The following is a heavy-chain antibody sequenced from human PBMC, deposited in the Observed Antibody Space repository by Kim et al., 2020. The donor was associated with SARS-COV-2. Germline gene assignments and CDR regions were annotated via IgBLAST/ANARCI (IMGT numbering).Heavy chain of an antibody. V-gene: IGHV3-74*01. J-gene: IGHJ4*02. CDR2: VNSDGTSK. D-gene: IGHD1-26*01. CDR3: TRGGRVSRPCGSYGDC. Sequence: GGSLRLSCAASGFTFRSHWMHWVRQAPGKGLVWVSRVNSDGTSKSYADSVQGRFTISRDNAKDTLYLQMNSLSAEDTAVYYCTRGGRVSRPCGSYGDCWGQRTLVIVSS. CDR1: GFTFRSHW.